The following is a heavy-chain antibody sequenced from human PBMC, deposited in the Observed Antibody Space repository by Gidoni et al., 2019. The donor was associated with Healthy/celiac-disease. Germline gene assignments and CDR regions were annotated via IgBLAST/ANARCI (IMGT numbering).Heavy chain of an antibody. D-gene: IGHD3-3*01. CDR3: ARDQSRYDFWSGYFREDAFDI. CDR2: ISSSGSTI. CDR1: GFTFSSYS. J-gene: IGHJ3*02. Sequence: EVQLVESGGGLVKPGGSLRLSGAASGFTFSSYSMNWVRQAPGKGLEWVSSISSSGSTIYYADSVKGRFTISRDNAKNSLYLQMNSLRAEDTAVYYCARDQSRYDFWSGYFREDAFDIWGQGTMVTVSS. V-gene: IGHV3-21*01.